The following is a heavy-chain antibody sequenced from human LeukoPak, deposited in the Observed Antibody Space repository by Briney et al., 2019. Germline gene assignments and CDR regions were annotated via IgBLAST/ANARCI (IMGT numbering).Heavy chain of an antibody. Sequence: ASVKVSCKASGYTFTSDAMNWVRQAPGQGLECMGCINTNTGNPTYAQGFTGRFVFSLDTSVSTAYLQICSLKAEDTAVYYCARGQYCSGGSCYEGWFDPWGQGTLVTVSS. D-gene: IGHD2-15*01. CDR2: INTNTGNP. CDR1: GYTFTSDA. V-gene: IGHV7-4-1*01. J-gene: IGHJ5*02. CDR3: ARGQYCSGGSCYEGWFDP.